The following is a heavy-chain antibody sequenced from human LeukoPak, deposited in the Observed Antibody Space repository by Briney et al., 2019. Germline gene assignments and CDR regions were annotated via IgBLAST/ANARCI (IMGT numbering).Heavy chain of an antibody. CDR2: IYYSGST. Sequence: SETLSLICTVSGGPISSSSYYWGWIRQPPGKGLEWIGRIYYSGSTYYNPSLKSRVTISVDTSKNQFSLKLSSVTAADTAVYYCARVFPYSSSWYGPLFYGMDDWGQGTTVTVSS. V-gene: IGHV4-39*01. CDR1: GGPISSSSYY. J-gene: IGHJ6*02. D-gene: IGHD6-13*01. CDR3: ARVFPYSSSWYGPLFYGMDD.